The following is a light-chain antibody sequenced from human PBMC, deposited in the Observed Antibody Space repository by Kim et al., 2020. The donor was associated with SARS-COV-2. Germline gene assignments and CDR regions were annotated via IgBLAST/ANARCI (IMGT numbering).Light chain of an antibody. Sequence: LSPGERATLSCRASQSVRRYLAWYQQKPGQAPRLLISGASNRATGIPDRFSGSGSGTDFTLTISRLEPEDFAVYYCQQYGTSPTTFGGGTKVDIK. CDR3: QQYGTSPTT. CDR1: QSVRRY. CDR2: GAS. V-gene: IGKV3-20*01. J-gene: IGKJ4*01.